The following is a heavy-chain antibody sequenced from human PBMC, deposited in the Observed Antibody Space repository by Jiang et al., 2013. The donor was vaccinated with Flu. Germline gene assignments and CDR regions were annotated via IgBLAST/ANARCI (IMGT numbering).Heavy chain of an antibody. D-gene: IGHD1-26*01. V-gene: IGHV4-34*01. CDR2: INHSGST. CDR1: GGSFSGYY. J-gene: IGHJ3*02. CDR3: ARGGEVGAAVAFDI. Sequence: SLTCAVYGGSFSGYYWSWIRQPPGKGLEWIGEINHSGSTNYNPSLKSRVTISVDTSKNQFSLKLSSVTAADTAVYYCARGGEVGAAVAFDIWGQGTMVTVSS.